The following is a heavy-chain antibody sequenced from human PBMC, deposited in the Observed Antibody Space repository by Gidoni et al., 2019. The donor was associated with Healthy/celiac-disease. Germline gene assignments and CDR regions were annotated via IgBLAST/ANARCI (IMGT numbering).Heavy chain of an antibody. J-gene: IGHJ6*02. CDR2: IKQDGSEK. CDR3: ARDSSRGIAVAGYQVGGYYYYGMDV. Sequence: ANIKQDGSEKYYVDSVKGRFTISRDNAKNSLYLQMNSLRAEDTAVYYCARDSSRGIAVAGYQVGGYYYYGMDVWGQGTTVTVSS. V-gene: IGHV3-7*01. D-gene: IGHD6-19*01.